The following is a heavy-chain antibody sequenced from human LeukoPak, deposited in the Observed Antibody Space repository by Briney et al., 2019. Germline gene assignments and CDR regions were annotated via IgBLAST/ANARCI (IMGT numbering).Heavy chain of an antibody. CDR3: ATPGYSLSRDSSGNSDY. Sequence: GASVKVSCKVSGYTLTELSMHWVRQAPGKGLEWMGGFDPEDGETIYAQEFQGRVTMTEDTSTDTAYMELSSLRSEDTAVYYCATPGYSLSRDSSGNSDYWGQGTLVTVSS. CDR2: FDPEDGET. CDR1: GYTLTELS. D-gene: IGHD6-19*01. V-gene: IGHV1-24*01. J-gene: IGHJ4*02.